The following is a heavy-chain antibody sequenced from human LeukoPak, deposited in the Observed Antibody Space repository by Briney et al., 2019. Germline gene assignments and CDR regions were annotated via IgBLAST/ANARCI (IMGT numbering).Heavy chain of an antibody. J-gene: IGHJ4*02. Sequence: SETLSLTCNVSGDSISTYHWNWIRKPPGRGLEWIGYMQSTGNSNYNPSLKSRVSMSVDTSKNRIVLNLSSVTAADTAVYYCARDKRHSHGRYFDHWGQGLLVTVSS. CDR2: MQSTGNS. V-gene: IGHV4-59*01. CDR1: GDSISTYH. CDR3: ARDKRHSHGRYFDH. D-gene: IGHD1-1*01.